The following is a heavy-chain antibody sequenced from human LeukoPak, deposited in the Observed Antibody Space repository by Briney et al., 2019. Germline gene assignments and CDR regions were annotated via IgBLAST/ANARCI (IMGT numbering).Heavy chain of an antibody. CDR1: GGSISSSSYY. D-gene: IGHD6-19*01. J-gene: IGHJ4*02. CDR3: ARRLGQWLALDY. CDR2: IYYSGST. V-gene: IGHV4-39*01. Sequence: NPSETLSLTCTVSGGSISSSSYYWGWIRQPPGKGLEWIGSIYYSGSTYYNPSLKSRVTISVDTSKNQFSLKLSSVTAADTAVYYCARRLGQWLALDYWGQGTLVTVSS.